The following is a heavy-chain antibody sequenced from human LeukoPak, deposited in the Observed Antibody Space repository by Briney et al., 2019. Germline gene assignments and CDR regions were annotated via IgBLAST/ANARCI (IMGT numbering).Heavy chain of an antibody. CDR3: ARRLGDATFDI. V-gene: IGHV3-33*01. D-gene: IGHD3-16*01. CDR1: RYIFQTYD. J-gene: IGHJ3*02. Sequence: GMTLRLSCATCRYIFQTYDMHWVRHARARGREEMGCVWYDGRKKYYTDYGSGRVTISRENSNTTLNLKRIRVRAEATAVYYCARRLGDATFDIWGEGKVESVSS. CDR2: VWYDGRKK.